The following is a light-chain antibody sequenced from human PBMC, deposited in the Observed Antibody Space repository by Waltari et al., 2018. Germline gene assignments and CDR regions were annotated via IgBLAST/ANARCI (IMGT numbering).Light chain of an antibody. V-gene: IGKV3-20*01. CDR3: QQYGSSSYT. Sequence: ESVLTQSPGTLSLSPGERATLSCRASQSVSSSYLAWYQQKPGQAPRLLIYGASSRAIGIPDRFSGSGSETDFTLTISGLEPEDFAVYYCQQYGSSSYTFGQGTKLEIK. CDR2: GAS. CDR1: QSVSSSY. J-gene: IGKJ2*01.